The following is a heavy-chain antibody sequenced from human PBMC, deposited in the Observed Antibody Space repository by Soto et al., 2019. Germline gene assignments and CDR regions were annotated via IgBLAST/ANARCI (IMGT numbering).Heavy chain of an antibody. CDR1: GFTFSSYA. V-gene: IGHV3-23*01. CDR3: AKEYDYSSGWGQIDS. CDR2: ISGSGGST. Sequence: EVQLLESGGGLVQPGGSLRLSCAASGFTFSSYAMSWVRQAPGKGLEWVSAISGSGGSTYYAASVEGRFTFSRDNSKNPLHLQLNRLGAELTALYYIAKEYDYSSGWGQIDSCGQGTLVTVSS. D-gene: IGHD6-19*01. J-gene: IGHJ4*02.